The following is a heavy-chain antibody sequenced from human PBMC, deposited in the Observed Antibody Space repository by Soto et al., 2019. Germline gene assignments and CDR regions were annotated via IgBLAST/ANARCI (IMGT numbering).Heavy chain of an antibody. D-gene: IGHD2-15*01. J-gene: IGHJ5*01. V-gene: IGHV1-8*01. CDR2: MNPNSGNT. CDR3: VSGRHCSGGNCEHTAWLNS. Sequence: GASVKVSCKVSGYTFTSYDINWVRQAAGQGLEWMGWMNPNSGNTGYAQQFQGRVTLTRDTSISTAYMDLTSLRPEDTAVYYCVSGRHCSGGNCEHTAWLNSWGQGTLVTVSS. CDR1: GYTFTSYD.